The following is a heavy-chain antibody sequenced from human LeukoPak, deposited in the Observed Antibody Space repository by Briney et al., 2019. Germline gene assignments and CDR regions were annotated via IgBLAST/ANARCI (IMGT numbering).Heavy chain of an antibody. CDR2: IIPKSGAT. CDR3: AKEIYGDSTGGRFQH. D-gene: IGHD4-17*01. V-gene: IGHV1-2*02. Sequence: ASVKVSCKASGYTFSDYFIHWVRQAPGQGLEWMGWIIPKSGATNYAQKFRDRVTVTSDTSTAYMDLSRLTSDDTAVYYCAKEIYGDSTGGRFQHWGQGTLVTVSS. J-gene: IGHJ1*01. CDR1: GYTFSDYF.